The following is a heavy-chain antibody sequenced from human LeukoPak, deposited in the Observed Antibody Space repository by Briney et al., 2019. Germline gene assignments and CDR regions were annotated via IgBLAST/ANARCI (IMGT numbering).Heavy chain of an antibody. D-gene: IGHD7-27*01. CDR1: ASTVSSNY. V-gene: IGHV3-53*01. CDR3: AVAFLTGGISLERDY. J-gene: IGHJ4*02. Sequence: GPSLRPSQAPAASTVSSNYIGWARQERREWLGGVSVIYRGGSTYYGDPVKGRFTISRDNSKNTLYLQMNSLRAEDTAVYYCAVAFLTGGISLERDYWGQGALVTVSS. CDR2: IYRGGST.